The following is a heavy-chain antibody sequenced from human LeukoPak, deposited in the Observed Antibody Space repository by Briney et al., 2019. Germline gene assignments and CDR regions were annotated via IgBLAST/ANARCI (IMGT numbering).Heavy chain of an antibody. CDR1: GYTFTGYY. J-gene: IGHJ4*02. V-gene: IGHV1-2*02. CDR2: INPNSGDT. D-gene: IGHD2-15*01. Sequence: GASVKVSCKASGYTFTGYYMHWVRQAPGLGLEWMGWINPNSGDTIFAQRFQGRVTLTRDTSVSTAYMELSRLTSDDTAVYYCARDQTVGLAADFDYWGQGALVTVSS. CDR3: ARDQTVGLAADFDY.